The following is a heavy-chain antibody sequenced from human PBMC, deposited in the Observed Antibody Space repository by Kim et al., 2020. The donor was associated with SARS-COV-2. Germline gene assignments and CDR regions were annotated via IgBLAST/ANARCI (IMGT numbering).Heavy chain of an antibody. CDR2: ISSSGSTI. CDR3: ARSILGPWELRGAGYYYYGMDV. V-gene: IGHV3-11*01. D-gene: IGHD1-26*01. J-gene: IGHJ6*02. Sequence: GGSLRLSCAASGFTFSDYYMSWIRQAPGKGLEWVSYISSSGSTIYYADSVKGRFTISRDNAKNSLYLQMNSLRAEDTAVYYCARSILGPWELRGAGYYYYGMDVWGQGTTVTVSS. CDR1: GFTFSDYY.